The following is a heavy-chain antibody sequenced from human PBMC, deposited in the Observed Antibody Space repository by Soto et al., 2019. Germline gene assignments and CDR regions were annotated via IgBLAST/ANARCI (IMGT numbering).Heavy chain of an antibody. Sequence: SVTLSLTCTVSGGSISSYYWSWIRQPPGKGLEGIGYIYYSGSTNYNHSLKSLVTISVDTSKNQFSLKLNSMTAADTAVYYCARHNYGSGSTYFDYWGQGTLVTVS. CDR3: ARHNYGSGSTYFDY. V-gene: IGHV4-59*08. CDR1: GGSISSYY. D-gene: IGHD3-10*01. CDR2: IYYSGST. J-gene: IGHJ4*02.